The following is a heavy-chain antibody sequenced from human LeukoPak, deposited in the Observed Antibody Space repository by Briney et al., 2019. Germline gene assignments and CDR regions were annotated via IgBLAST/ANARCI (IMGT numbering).Heavy chain of an antibody. J-gene: IGHJ3*02. CDR1: GGTFSNYD. CDR3: ARGDSSGYSDDVFDI. D-gene: IGHD3-22*01. Sequence: SVKVSCKASGGTFSNYDVSWVRQAPGQGLEWMGRISLIFGTTNYAQDFQGRVTITTDESTSTAYMELSSLRSEDTTVYYCARGDSSGYSDDVFDIWGQGTMVTVSS. CDR2: ISLIFGTT. V-gene: IGHV1-69*05.